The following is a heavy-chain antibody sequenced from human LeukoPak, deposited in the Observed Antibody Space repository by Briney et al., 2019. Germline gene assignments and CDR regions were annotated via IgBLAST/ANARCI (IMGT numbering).Heavy chain of an antibody. CDR2: INSDGSST. J-gene: IGHJ6*02. D-gene: IGHD4-17*01. CDR3: ARSGDYNDGYYYGMDV. Sequence: PGRSLRLSCAASGFTFSSYWMHWVRQAPGKGLVWVSRINSDGSSTSYADSVKGRFTISRDNAKNTLYLQMNSLRAEDTAVYYYARSGDYNDGYYYGMDVWGQGTTVTVSS. V-gene: IGHV3-74*01. CDR1: GFTFSSYW.